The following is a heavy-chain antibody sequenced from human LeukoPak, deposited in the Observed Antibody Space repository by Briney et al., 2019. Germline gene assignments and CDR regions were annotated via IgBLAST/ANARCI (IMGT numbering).Heavy chain of an antibody. J-gene: IGHJ4*02. Sequence: PGRSLRLSCAASGFTFSSYGMHWVRQAPGKGLEWVAVIWYDGSNKYYADSVKGRFTISRDNSKNTLYLQMNSLRAEDTAVYYCARPRYSSSWYYFDYWGQRTLVTVSS. V-gene: IGHV3-33*01. CDR2: IWYDGSNK. D-gene: IGHD6-13*01. CDR3: ARPRYSSSWYYFDY. CDR1: GFTFSSYG.